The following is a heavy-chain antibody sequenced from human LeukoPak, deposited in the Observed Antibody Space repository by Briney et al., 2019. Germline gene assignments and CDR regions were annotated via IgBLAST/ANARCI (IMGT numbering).Heavy chain of an antibody. J-gene: IGHJ4*02. Sequence: ASVKVSCKASGGTFSSYAISWVRQAPGQGLEWMGGIIPIFGTANYAQKFQGRVTITADESTSTAYMELSSLRSEGTAVYYCAWEGNYYDSSGYSLLFDYWGQGTLVTVSS. D-gene: IGHD3-22*01. CDR2: IIPIFGTA. CDR1: GGTFSSYA. V-gene: IGHV1-69*13. CDR3: AWEGNYYDSSGYSLLFDY.